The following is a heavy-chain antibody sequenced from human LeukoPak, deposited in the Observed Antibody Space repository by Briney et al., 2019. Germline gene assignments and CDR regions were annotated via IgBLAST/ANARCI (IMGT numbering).Heavy chain of an antibody. J-gene: IGHJ4*02. D-gene: IGHD3-3*01. Sequence: SETLSLTCTVSGYSINSGYYWGWIRQPPGKGLEWIGSIHHSGTTYYNPSLKSRVTISVDTSKNQFSLKLSSVTAADTAVYYCARGFYYDFWSGYDDYWGQGTLVTVSS. CDR2: IHHSGTT. CDR1: GYSINSGYY. V-gene: IGHV4-38-2*02. CDR3: ARGFYYDFWSGYDDY.